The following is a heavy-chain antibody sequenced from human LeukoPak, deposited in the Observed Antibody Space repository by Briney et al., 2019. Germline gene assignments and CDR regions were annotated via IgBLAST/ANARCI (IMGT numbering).Heavy chain of an antibody. CDR1: GFTFSSYA. D-gene: IGHD2-21*01. CDR3: AKFLPTHIVVANYYFDY. J-gene: IGHJ4*02. V-gene: IGHV3-23*01. Sequence: GGSLRLSCAASGFTFSSYAMSGVRQAPGKGLEWVSAISGNGGSTYYADSVKGRFTISRDNSKNTLYLQMNSLRAEDTAVYYCAKFLPTHIVVANYYFDYWGQGTLVTVSS. CDR2: ISGNGGST.